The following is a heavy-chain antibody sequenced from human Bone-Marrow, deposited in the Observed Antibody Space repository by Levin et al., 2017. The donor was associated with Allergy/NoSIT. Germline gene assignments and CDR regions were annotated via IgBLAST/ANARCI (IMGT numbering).Heavy chain of an antibody. J-gene: IGHJ4*02. CDR1: GFTFTDYY. CDR2: INPNTGVT. CDR3: ARGGSRLSD. Sequence: ASVKVSCKTSGFTFTDYYLHWVRQAPGQGLEWMGWINPNTGVTNYAKRFQGRVTMIRDTYINTAYMELTWLKSDDTAVIYCARGGSRLSDWGQGTLVTVSS. D-gene: IGHD2-15*01. V-gene: IGHV1-2*02.